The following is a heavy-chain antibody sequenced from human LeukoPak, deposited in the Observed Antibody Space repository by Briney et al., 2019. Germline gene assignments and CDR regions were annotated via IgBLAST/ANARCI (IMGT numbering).Heavy chain of an antibody. V-gene: IGHV1-18*01. CDR3: ARAPTYYYDSSGHPNAFDI. J-gene: IGHJ3*02. D-gene: IGHD3-22*01. Sequence: GASVTVSCKASGGTFSSYAISWVRQAPGQGLEWMGWISAYNGNTNYAQKLQGRVTMTTDTSTSTAYMELRSLRSDDTAVYYCARAPTYYYDSSGHPNAFDIWGQGTMVTVSS. CDR1: GGTFSSYA. CDR2: ISAYNGNT.